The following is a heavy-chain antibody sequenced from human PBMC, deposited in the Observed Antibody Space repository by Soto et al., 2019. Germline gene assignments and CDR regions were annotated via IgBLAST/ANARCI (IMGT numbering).Heavy chain of an antibody. J-gene: IGHJ5*02. Sequence: QVQLQESGPGLVKPSETLSLTCTVSGGSISRYYWGWVRQPPGNGLECIGYIYYSGSTNYNPSLKSRVTIAEDTYKNQSSLKLSSVTAADTAVYYCARHHDAWGQGTLVTVSS. CDR1: GGSISRYY. CDR3: ARHHDA. V-gene: IGHV4-59*08. CDR2: IYYSGST.